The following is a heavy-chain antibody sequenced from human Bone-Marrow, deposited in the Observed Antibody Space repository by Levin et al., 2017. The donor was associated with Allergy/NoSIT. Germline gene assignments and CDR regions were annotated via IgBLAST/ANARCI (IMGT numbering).Heavy chain of an antibody. CDR2: IYWDDDK. J-gene: IGHJ5*02. CDR3: AAQLSSYNHS. V-gene: IGHV2-5*02. D-gene: IGHD6-13*01. CDR1: GFLLSTTGVG. Sequence: SGPTLVKPTQTLTLTCTFSGFLLSTTGVGVGWIRQPPGEALEWLTLIYWDDDKRYSPSLKSRHTITKDASKNHVVLTMTNMKPADTAAYYCAAQLSSYNHSWGQGTLVTVSS.